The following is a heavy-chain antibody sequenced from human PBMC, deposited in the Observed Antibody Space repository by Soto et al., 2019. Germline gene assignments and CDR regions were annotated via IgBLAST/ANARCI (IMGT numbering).Heavy chain of an antibody. CDR2: ISAYNGNT. CDR1: GYTFTSYG. D-gene: IGHD4-17*01. CDR3: ARDSQKTTVTTYFDYYYGMDV. Sequence: QVQLVQSGAEGKKPGASVKVSCKASGYTFTSYGISWVRQAPGQGLEWMGWISAYNGNTNYAQKLQGRVTMTTDTSTSTAYMELRSLRSDDTAVYYCARDSQKTTVTTYFDYYYGMDVWGQGTTVTVSS. V-gene: IGHV1-18*01. J-gene: IGHJ6*02.